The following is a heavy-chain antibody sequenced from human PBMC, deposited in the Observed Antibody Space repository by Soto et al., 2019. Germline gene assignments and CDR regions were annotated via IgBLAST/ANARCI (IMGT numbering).Heavy chain of an antibody. Sequence: SETLSLTCTVSGGSISSYYWSWIRQPPGKGLEWIGYIYHSGSTYYNPSLKSRVTTSVDRSKNQFSLKLSSVTAADTAVYYCARAHYGDYGYGMDVWGQGTTVTVSS. D-gene: IGHD4-17*01. V-gene: IGHV4-59*12. CDR2: IYHSGST. CDR1: GGSISSYY. J-gene: IGHJ6*02. CDR3: ARAHYGDYGYGMDV.